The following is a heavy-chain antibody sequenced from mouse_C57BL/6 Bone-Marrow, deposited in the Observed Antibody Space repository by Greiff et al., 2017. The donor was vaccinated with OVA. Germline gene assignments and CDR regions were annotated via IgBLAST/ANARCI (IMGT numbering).Heavy chain of an antibody. CDR3: ARMEAWFAG. J-gene: IGHJ3*01. V-gene: IGHV8-8*01. CDR1: GFSLSTFGMG. CDR2: IWWGDDK. Sequence: QVQLKESGPGILQPSQTLSLTCSFSGFSLSTFGMGVGWIRLPSGKGLEWLAHIWWGDDKYYNPALKSRPTISKDTSKNQVFLTIAKVATADAATYYCARMEAWFAGWGQGTLVTVSA.